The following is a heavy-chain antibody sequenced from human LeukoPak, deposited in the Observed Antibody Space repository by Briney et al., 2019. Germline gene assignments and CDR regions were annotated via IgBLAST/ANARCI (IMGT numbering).Heavy chain of an antibody. CDR3: TRDRPNYYGSGGHYYRRNGDY. V-gene: IGHV3-23*01. CDR1: EFTFSIYA. CDR2: ITSRGEDT. J-gene: IGHJ4*02. D-gene: IGHD3-22*01. Sequence: PGGSLRLSCAASEFTFSIYAVSWVRQAPGKGLEWVSSITSRGEDTWYAGSVKGRFTISRDNSKNTPYLQMNSLRAEDTAVYYCTRDRPNYYGSGGHYYRRNGDYWGQGTLVTVSS.